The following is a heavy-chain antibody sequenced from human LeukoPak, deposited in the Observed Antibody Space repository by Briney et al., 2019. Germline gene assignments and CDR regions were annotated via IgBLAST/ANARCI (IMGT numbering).Heavy chain of an antibody. D-gene: IGHD2-15*01. CDR2: ISPSGGST. J-gene: IGHJ4*02. CDR1: GYTFTSYY. Sequence: ASVKVSCKASGYTFTSYYMHWVRQAPGQGLEWMGIISPSGGSTSYAQKFQGRVTMTRDTSTSTVYMELSSLRSEDTAVYYCARGALIVVVVAASAINVDYWGQGTLVTVSS. CDR3: ARGALIVVVVAASAINVDY. V-gene: IGHV1-46*01.